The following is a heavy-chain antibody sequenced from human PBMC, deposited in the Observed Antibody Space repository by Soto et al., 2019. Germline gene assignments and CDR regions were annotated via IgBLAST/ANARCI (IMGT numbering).Heavy chain of an antibody. V-gene: IGHV1-69*01. Sequence: QVQLVQSGAEVKKPGSSVKFSCKASGGSFSSYAISWVRQAPGRGLEWMGGIIPIFGTANYAQKFQGRVTITADESTSTAYMELSSLRSEDTAVYYCMGLRLGELSPADYWGQGTLVTVSS. J-gene: IGHJ4*02. CDR1: GGSFSSYA. CDR2: IIPIFGTA. CDR3: MGLRLGELSPADY. D-gene: IGHD3-16*02.